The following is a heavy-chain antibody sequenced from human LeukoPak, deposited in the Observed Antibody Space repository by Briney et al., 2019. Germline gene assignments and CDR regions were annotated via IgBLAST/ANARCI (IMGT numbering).Heavy chain of an antibody. CDR3: AKDPGYCSGGSCYSISIDY. CDR1: GFTFSSYA. V-gene: IGHV3-23*01. D-gene: IGHD2-15*01. CDR2: ISGSGGST. Sequence: GGSLRLSCAASGFTFSSYAMSWVRQAPGKGLEWVSAISGSGGSTYYADSVKGRFTISRDNSKNTLYLQMNSLRAEDTAVYYCAKDPGYCSGGSCYSISIDYWGQGTLATVSS. J-gene: IGHJ4*02.